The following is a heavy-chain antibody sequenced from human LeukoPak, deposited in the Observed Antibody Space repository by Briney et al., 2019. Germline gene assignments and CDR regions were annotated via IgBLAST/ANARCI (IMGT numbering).Heavy chain of an antibody. J-gene: IGHJ4*02. CDR3: AKANEYSSGWYYY. CDR1: GFIFSNYA. D-gene: IGHD6-19*01. Sequence: PGGSLRLSCAASGFIFSNYAMNWVRQAPGKGLEWVSGISGGAGSTYYADSVKGRFTISRDNSKNTLYLQMNSLTAEDTAVYFCAKANEYSSGWYYYWGQGTLVTVSS. V-gene: IGHV3-23*01. CDR2: ISGGAGST.